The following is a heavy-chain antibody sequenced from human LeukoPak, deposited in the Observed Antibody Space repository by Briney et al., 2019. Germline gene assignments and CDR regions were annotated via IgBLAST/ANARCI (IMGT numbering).Heavy chain of an antibody. CDR2: TYSGGST. J-gene: IGHJ4*02. CDR3: ARAAPGGEYYFDY. CDR1: GFTVSSNY. Sequence: GGSLRLSCAASGFTVSSNYMSWVRQAPGKGLEWVSVTYSGGSTYYADSVKGRFTISRDNSKNTLYLQMNSLRAEDTAVYYCARAAPGGEYYFDYWGQGTLVTVSS. V-gene: IGHV3-53*01. D-gene: IGHD6-6*01.